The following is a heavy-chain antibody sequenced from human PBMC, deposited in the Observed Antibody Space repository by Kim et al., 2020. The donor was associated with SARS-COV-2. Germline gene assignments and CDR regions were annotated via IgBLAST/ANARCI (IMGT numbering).Heavy chain of an antibody. Sequence: SETLSLTCAVYGGSFSGYYWSWIRQPPGKGLEWIGEINHSGSTNYNPSLKSRVTISVDTSKNQFSLKLSSVTAADTAVYYCARNYCSGGSCYSSGWFDPWGQGTLVTVSS. CDR1: GGSFSGYY. CDR3: ARNYCSGGSCYSSGWFDP. J-gene: IGHJ5*02. V-gene: IGHV4-34*01. CDR2: INHSGST. D-gene: IGHD2-15*01.